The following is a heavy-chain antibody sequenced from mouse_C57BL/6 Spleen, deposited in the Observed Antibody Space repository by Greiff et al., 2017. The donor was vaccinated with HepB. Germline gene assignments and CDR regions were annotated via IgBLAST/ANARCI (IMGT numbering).Heavy chain of an antibody. CDR3: ARSSIYYGNYYFDY. CDR1: GYTFTSYW. CDR2: IDPSDSYT. D-gene: IGHD2-1*01. V-gene: IGHV1-69*01. Sequence: QVQLQQPGAELVMPGASVKLSCKASGYTFTSYWMHWVKQRPGQGLEWIGEIDPSDSYTNYNQKFKGKSTLTVDKSSSTAYMQLSSLTSEDSAVYYCARSSIYYGNYYFDYWGQGTTLTVSS. J-gene: IGHJ2*01.